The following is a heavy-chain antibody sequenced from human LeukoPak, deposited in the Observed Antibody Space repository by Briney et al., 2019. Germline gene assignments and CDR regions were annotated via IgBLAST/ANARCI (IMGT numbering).Heavy chain of an antibody. CDR3: ASFREAREGYYGSGRNYYYGMDV. J-gene: IGHJ6*02. D-gene: IGHD3-10*01. V-gene: IGHV3-21*01. CDR1: GFTFSSYA. Sequence: PGGSLRLSCAASGFTFSSYAMTWVRQAPGKGLEWVSSISSSSSYIYYADSVKGRFTISRDNAKNSLYLQMNSLRAEDTAVYYCASFREAREGYYGSGRNYYYGMDVWGQGTTVTVSS. CDR2: ISSSSSYI.